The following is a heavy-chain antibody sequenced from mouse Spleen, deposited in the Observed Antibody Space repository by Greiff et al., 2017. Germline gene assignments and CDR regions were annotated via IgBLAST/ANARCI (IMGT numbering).Heavy chain of an antibody. D-gene: IGHD4-1*01. Sequence: QVQLQQSGAELVKPGASVKISCKASGYAFSSYWMNWVKQRPGKGLEWIGQIYPGDGDTNYNGKFKGKATLTADKSSSTAYMQLSSLTSEDSAVYFCARVRTQANWEGFAYWGQGTLVTVSA. J-gene: IGHJ3*01. V-gene: IGHV1-80*01. CDR3: ARVRTQANWEGFAY. CDR1: GYAFSSYW. CDR2: IYPGDGDT.